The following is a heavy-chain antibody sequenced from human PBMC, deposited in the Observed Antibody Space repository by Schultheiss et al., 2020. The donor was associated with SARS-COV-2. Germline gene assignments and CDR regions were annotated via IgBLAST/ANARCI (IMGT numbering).Heavy chain of an antibody. Sequence: SQTLSLTCAVSGYSISSGYYWGWIRQPPGKGLEWIGYIYYSGSTNYNPSLKSRVTISVDTSKNQFSLKLSSVTAADTAVYYCARERPGPLDYWGQGTLVTVSS. CDR2: IYYSGST. V-gene: IGHV4-38-2*02. J-gene: IGHJ4*02. CDR3: ARERPGPLDY. CDR1: GYSISSGYY.